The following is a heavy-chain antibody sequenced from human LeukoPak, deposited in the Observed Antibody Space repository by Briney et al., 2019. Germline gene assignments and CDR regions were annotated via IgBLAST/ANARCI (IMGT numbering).Heavy chain of an antibody. J-gene: IGHJ4*02. Sequence: GGSLRLSCAASGFTFSNAWMSWVRQAPGKGLEWVSAISGSGGSTYYADSVKGRFTISRDNSKNTLYLQMNSLRAEDTAVYYCAKGGAYYYDSSAYYRDWGQGTLVTVSS. CDR2: ISGSGGST. CDR1: GFTFSNAW. D-gene: IGHD3-22*01. CDR3: AKGGAYYYDSSAYYRD. V-gene: IGHV3-23*01.